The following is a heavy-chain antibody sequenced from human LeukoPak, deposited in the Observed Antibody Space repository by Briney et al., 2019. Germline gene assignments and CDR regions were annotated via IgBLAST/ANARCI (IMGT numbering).Heavy chain of an antibody. D-gene: IGHD3-10*01. CDR2: IFHSGST. CDR3: ARELWFATAPGSWLDP. Sequence: SETLSLTCVVFGDSISSGAYSWSWIRQPPGKGLEWIGYIFHSGSTFYNPSLKSRVTISVDNSKTQFSLRLSSVTAGDTAVYYCARELWFATAPGSWLDPWGQGTLVTVSS. J-gene: IGHJ5*02. CDR1: GDSISSGAYS. V-gene: IGHV4-30-2*01.